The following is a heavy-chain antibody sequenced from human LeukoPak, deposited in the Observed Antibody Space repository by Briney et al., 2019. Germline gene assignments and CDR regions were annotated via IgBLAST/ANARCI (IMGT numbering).Heavy chain of an antibody. CDR2: IRSKAYGGTT. V-gene: IGHV3-49*04. Sequence: QAGGSLGLSCTASGFTFGDYAMSWVRQAPGKGLEWVGFIRSKAYGGTTEYAASVKGRFTISRDDSKSIAYLQMNSLKTEDTAVYYCTRGTLYGGNEYWGQGTLVTVSS. J-gene: IGHJ4*02. D-gene: IGHD4-23*01. CDR1: GFTFGDYA. CDR3: TRGTLYGGNEY.